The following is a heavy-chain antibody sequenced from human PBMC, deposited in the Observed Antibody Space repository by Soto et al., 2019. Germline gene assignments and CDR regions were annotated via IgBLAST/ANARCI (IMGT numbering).Heavy chain of an antibody. CDR2: VYYSGST. J-gene: IGHJ4*02. D-gene: IGHD6-19*01. Sequence: SETLSLTCNVSGGSINNYYWSWMRQPPGKGLEWIGYVYYSGSTYYNPSLRSRVTISVDTSKNQFSLKLSSVTAADTAVYYCARHGIVAVAGFFDYWGQGTLVTVSS. V-gene: IGHV4-59*08. CDR1: GGSINNYY. CDR3: ARHGIVAVAGFFDY.